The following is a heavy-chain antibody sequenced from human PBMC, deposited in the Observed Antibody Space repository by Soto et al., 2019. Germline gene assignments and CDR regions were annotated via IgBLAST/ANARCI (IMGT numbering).Heavy chain of an antibody. CDR2: IYYSGST. CDR3: ARHRALLDLFDY. J-gene: IGHJ4*02. V-gene: IGHV4-39*01. Sequence: PSETLSLTCTVSGGSISSSSYYWGWIRQPPGKGLEWIGSIYYSGSTYYNPSLKSRVTISVDTSKNQFSLKLSSVTAADTAVYYCARHRALLDLFDYWGQGTLVTVSS. D-gene: IGHD2-21*01. CDR1: GGSISSSSYY.